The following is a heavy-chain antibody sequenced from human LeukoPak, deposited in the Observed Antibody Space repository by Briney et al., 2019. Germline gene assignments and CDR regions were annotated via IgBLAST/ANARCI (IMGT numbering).Heavy chain of an antibody. CDR1: GFTVSDYY. V-gene: IGHV3-11*01. Sequence: MSGGSLRLSCAASGFTVSDYYMSWIRQSPGKGLEWVSYISSSGSNVYYADSVKGRFSISRDNAKNSLYLQMSSLRAEDTAVYYCARRGSSGCVDYWGQGTLVTVSS. D-gene: IGHD6-19*01. J-gene: IGHJ4*02. CDR3: ARRGSSGCVDY. CDR2: ISSSGSNV.